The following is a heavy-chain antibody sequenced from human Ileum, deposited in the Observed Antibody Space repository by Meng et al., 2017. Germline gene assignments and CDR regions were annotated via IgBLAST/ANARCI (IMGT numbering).Heavy chain of an antibody. J-gene: IGHJ4*02. CDR1: SGSFTNNNYY. CDR2: IYYGGST. Sequence: HLQLQESGPGLVKPSETLSLTCSVSSGSFTNNNYYWVWIRRPPGKGLEWIGSIYYGGSTYYNPSLKSRVTISVDTSTNQFSLKLISVTAADTAVYYCARRAHYGDPPRWGQGTLVTVSS. V-gene: IGHV4-39*01. D-gene: IGHD4-17*01. CDR3: ARRAHYGDPPR.